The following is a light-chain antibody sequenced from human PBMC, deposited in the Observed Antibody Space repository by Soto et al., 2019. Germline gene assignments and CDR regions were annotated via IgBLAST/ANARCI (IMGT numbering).Light chain of an antibody. CDR3: QQRSNWPPPT. CDR2: DAS. V-gene: IGKV3-11*01. CDR1: QSVSSY. Sequence: EIVVTQSPATLSLSPGERATLSCRASQSVSSYLAWYQQKPGQAPRLLIYDASNRATGIPARFSGSGSGTDFTLTISSLEPEDFAVYYCQQRSNWPPPTFGQGTRLEVK. J-gene: IGKJ5*01.